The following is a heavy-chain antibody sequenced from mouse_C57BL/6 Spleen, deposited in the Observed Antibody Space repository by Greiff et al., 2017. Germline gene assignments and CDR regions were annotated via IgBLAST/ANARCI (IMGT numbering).Heavy chain of an antibody. CDR2: IYPGDGDT. Sequence: QVQLQQSGPELVKPGASVKISCKASGYAFSSSWMNWVKQRPGKGLEWIGRIYPGDGDTNYNGKFKGKATLTADKSSSTAYMQLSSLTSEDSAVYFCARNDYDGNYYAMGYWGQGTSVTVSS. CDR3: ARNDYDGNYYAMGY. J-gene: IGHJ4*01. D-gene: IGHD2-4*01. V-gene: IGHV1-82*01. CDR1: GYAFSSSW.